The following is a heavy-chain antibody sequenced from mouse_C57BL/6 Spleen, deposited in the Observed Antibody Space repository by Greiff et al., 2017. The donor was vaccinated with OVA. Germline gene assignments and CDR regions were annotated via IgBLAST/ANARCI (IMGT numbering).Heavy chain of an antibody. CDR2: INPGGGYT. CDR3: ARGNYCNENAMDY. CDR1: GYTFTNYW. Sequence: VQLQQSGAELVRPGTSVKMSCKASGYTFTNYWIDWAKQRPGHGLEWIGDINPGGGYTNYNEKFKGKATLTADKSSSTAYMQISSLTSEDSAIYDCARGNYCNENAMDYWGKGTSVTVSA. V-gene: IGHV1-63*01. D-gene: IGHD2-1*01. J-gene: IGHJ4*01.